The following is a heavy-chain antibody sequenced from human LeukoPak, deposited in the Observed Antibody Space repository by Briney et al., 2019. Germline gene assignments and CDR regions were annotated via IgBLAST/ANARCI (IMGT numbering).Heavy chain of an antibody. V-gene: IGHV3-74*01. D-gene: IGHD3-3*01. J-gene: IGHJ4*02. Sequence: PGGSLRLSCAASGFTFSSYWMHWVRQAPGKGLVWVSRINSDGSSTSYADSVKGRFTISRDNAKNTLYLQMNSLRAEDTAVYYCARGGDTYYDFWSGYYYSFDYWGQGTLVTVSS. CDR2: INSDGSST. CDR3: ARGGDTYYDFWSGYYYSFDY. CDR1: GFTFSSYW.